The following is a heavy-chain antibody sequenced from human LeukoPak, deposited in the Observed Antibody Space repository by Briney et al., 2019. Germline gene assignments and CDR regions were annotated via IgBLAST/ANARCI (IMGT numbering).Heavy chain of an antibody. Sequence: GGSLRLSCAASGFMFSSYGMHWVRQAPGKGLEWVSSISSSSSYIYYADSVKGRFTISRDNAKNSLYLQMNSLRAEDTAVYYCARGEYYDYYFDYWGQGTLVTVSS. CDR3: ARGEYYDYYFDY. J-gene: IGHJ4*02. D-gene: IGHD3-22*01. CDR1: GFMFSSYG. V-gene: IGHV3-21*01. CDR2: ISSSSSYI.